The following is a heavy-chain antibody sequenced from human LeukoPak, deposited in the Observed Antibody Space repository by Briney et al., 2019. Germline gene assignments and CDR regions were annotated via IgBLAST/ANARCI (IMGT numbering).Heavy chain of an antibody. CDR2: INPSGGST. D-gene: IGHD1-26*01. CDR3: ARDSWELPQEDYYYGMDV. Sequence: VASVKVSCKASGYTFTSYYMHWVRQAPGQGLEWMGIINPSGGSTSYAQKFQGRVTMTRDTSTSTVYMELSSLRAEDTAVYYCARDSWELPQEDYYYGMDVWGQGTTVTVSS. V-gene: IGHV1-46*01. J-gene: IGHJ6*02. CDR1: GYTFTSYY.